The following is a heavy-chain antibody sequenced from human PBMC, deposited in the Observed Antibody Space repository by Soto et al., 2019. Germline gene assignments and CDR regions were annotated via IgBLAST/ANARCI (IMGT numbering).Heavy chain of an antibody. Sequence: SETLSLTCTVSGGSVSSGSSYWSWIRQPPGKGLEWIGYIYYGGNTNYNPSLKSRVTISVDTSKNQFALKLSSVTAADTAVCYCASIVGATHYYFDSWGQGTLVTVSS. CDR3: ASIVGATHYYFDS. J-gene: IGHJ4*02. V-gene: IGHV4-61*01. CDR1: GGSVSSGSSY. CDR2: IYYGGNT. D-gene: IGHD1-26*01.